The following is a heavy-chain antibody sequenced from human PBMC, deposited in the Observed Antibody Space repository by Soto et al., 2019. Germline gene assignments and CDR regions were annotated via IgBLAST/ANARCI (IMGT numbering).Heavy chain of an antibody. Sequence: QVQLVQSGPEVKKFGASVKVSCKASGYTFTDYYLHWVRQAPGQGLECLGWINPNTGGTDSAQRFQGRVTMTGDTSIRIAYMELSRLTSDDTAMYYCTRARWAGTSDAFDIWGQGTMVTVS. CDR2: INPNTGGT. D-gene: IGHD6-19*01. CDR1: GYTFTDYY. CDR3: TRARWAGTSDAFDI. J-gene: IGHJ3*02. V-gene: IGHV1-2*02.